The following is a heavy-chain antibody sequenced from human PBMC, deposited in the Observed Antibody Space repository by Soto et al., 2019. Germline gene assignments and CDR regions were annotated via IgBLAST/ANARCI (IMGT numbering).Heavy chain of an antibody. J-gene: IGHJ4*02. Sequence: GGSLRLSCEASGFTFSTYWMSWLRQAPWKRLEWVANIKDDGGEENYAVSVRGRFTISRDDAKNSLYLQMTRLRAEDAAVYYCVRAGRTSTRNHFFDYWGQGLLVTVSS. D-gene: IGHD1-1*01. V-gene: IGHV3-7*01. CDR1: GFTFSTYW. CDR2: IKDDGGEE. CDR3: VRAGRTSTRNHFFDY.